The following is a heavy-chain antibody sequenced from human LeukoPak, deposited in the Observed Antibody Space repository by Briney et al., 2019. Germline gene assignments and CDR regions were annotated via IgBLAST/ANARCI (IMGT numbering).Heavy chain of an antibody. D-gene: IGHD3-10*01. V-gene: IGHV1-69*04. CDR2: IIPILGIA. CDR3: ARDLAVGHGSGSYAFDI. CDR1: GGTFSSYA. J-gene: IGHJ3*02. Sequence: GSSVKVSCKASGGTFSSYAISWVRQAPGQGLEWMGRIIPILGIANYAQKFQGRVTITADKSTSTAYMELSSLRSEDTAVYYCARDLAVGHGSGSYAFDIWGQGTMVTVSS.